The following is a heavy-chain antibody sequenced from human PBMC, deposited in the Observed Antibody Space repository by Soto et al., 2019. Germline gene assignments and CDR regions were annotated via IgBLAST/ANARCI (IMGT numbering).Heavy chain of an antibody. CDR1: GGSISSSSYY. D-gene: IGHD3-10*01. CDR3: ARHITMVRGVISGGYSKHKQDYYYYYYMDV. V-gene: IGHV4-39*01. CDR2: IYYSGST. J-gene: IGHJ6*03. Sequence: PSETLSLTCTVSGGSISSSSYYWGWIRQPPGKGLEWIGSIYYSGSTYYNPSLKSRVTISVDTSKNQFSLKLSSVTAADTAVYYCARHITMVRGVISGGYSKHKQDYYYYYYMDVWGRGTTVTVSS.